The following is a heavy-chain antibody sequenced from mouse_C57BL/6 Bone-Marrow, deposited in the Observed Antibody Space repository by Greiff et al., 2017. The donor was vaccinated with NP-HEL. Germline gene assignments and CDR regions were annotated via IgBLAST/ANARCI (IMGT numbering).Heavy chain of an antibody. J-gene: IGHJ2*01. CDR2: IYPGGGYT. CDR3: ARSGYYGSSPYYFDY. V-gene: IGHV1-63*01. D-gene: IGHD1-1*01. Sequence: VKLQQSGAELVRPGTSVKMSCKASGYTFTNYWIGWAKQRPGHGLEWIGDIYPGGGYTNYNEKFKGKATLTADKSSSTAYMQFSSLTSEDSAIYYCARSGYYGSSPYYFDYWGQGTTLTVSS. CDR1: GYTFTNYW.